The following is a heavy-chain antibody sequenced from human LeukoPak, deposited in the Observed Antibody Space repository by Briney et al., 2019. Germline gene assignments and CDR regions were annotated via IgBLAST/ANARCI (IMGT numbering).Heavy chain of an antibody. CDR3: ARDIGGYGLDC. CDR2: ISYDGSNK. J-gene: IGHJ4*02. CDR1: GFTFSSYA. V-gene: IGHV3-30-3*01. Sequence: HPGRSLRLSCAASGFTFSSYAMHWVRQAPGKGLEWVAVISYDGSNKYYADSVKGRFTISRDNSKNTLYLQMNSLRAEDTALYYCARDIGGYGLDCWGQGTLVTVSS. D-gene: IGHD5-12*01.